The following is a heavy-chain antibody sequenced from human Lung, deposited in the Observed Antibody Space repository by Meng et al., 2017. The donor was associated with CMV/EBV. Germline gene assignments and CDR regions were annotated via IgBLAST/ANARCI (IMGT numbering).Heavy chain of an antibody. D-gene: IGHD2-15*01. V-gene: IGHV4-59*01. CDR1: RGSISTYY. J-gene: IGHJ6*02. Sequence: SXTXSLXCTVSRGSISTYYWNWLRQPPGKGLEWIGYISYSGGTNYNPSLKSRVTISVDTSKNQFSLKLSSVTAADTAVYYCARFDMDVEGYYGMDVWGQGXTVTVSS. CDR2: ISYSGGT. CDR3: ARFDMDVEGYYGMDV.